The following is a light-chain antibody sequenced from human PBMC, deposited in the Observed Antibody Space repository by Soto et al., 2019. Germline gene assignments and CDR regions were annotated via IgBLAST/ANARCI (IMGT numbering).Light chain of an antibody. CDR3: QQYNNWPST. CDR2: GAS. Sequence: EIVMTQSPATLSVSPGERATLSCRASQSVSSNLAWYQQKPGQAPRLLIYGASTGATGIPARFSGSGSGTEFPLTISRLQSEDFAVYYCQQYNNWPSTFGQGTKVEIK. CDR1: QSVSSN. V-gene: IGKV3-15*01. J-gene: IGKJ1*01.